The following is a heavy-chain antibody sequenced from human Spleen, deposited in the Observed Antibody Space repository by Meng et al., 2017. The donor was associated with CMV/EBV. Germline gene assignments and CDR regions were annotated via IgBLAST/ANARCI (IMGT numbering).Heavy chain of an antibody. D-gene: IGHD3-22*01. V-gene: IGHV1-2*07. CDR3: ARASGYYDSSGSASVNWFDP. J-gene: IGHJ5*02. Sequence: TGYDIHWVRHAPGQGLEWMGWINPNSGGTNYAHKFQGRVIMTRDTSITTAYMELNRLTSDDTAVYFCARASGYYDSSGSASVNWFDPWGQGTLVTVSS. CDR1: TGYD. CDR2: INPNSGGT.